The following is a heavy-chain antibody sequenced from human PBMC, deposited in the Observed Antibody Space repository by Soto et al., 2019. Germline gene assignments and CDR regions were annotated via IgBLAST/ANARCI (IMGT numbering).Heavy chain of an antibody. CDR1: GFTVSSNF. D-gene: IGHD4-17*01. Sequence: EVQLVVSGGGLVQPGGSLRLSCAASGFTVSSNFMSWVRQAPGKGLEGVSIIYSDGSTYYADSVKGRFTISRDNSKNTLYLQMNSLRADDMAVYYCASRRNPYGAYDYWGQGTLVTVSS. V-gene: IGHV3-66*01. J-gene: IGHJ4*02. CDR2: IYSDGST. CDR3: ASRRNPYGAYDY.